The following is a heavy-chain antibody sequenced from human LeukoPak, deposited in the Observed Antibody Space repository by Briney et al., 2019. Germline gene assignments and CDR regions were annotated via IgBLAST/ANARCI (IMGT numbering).Heavy chain of an antibody. V-gene: IGHV1-2*02. CDR3: ARMDTAMVHGFDY. J-gene: IGHJ4*02. D-gene: IGHD5-18*01. CDR2: INPNSGGT. CDR1: GYTFTGYY. Sequence: GASVKVSCKASGYTFTGYYMHWVRQAPGQGLEWMGWINPNSGGTNYAQKFQGRVTMTRDTSISTAYMELSSLRSEDTAVYYCARMDTAMVHGFDYWGQGTLVTVSS.